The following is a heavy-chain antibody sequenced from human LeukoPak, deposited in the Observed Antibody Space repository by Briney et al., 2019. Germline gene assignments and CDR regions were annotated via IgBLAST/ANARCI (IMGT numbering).Heavy chain of an antibody. CDR2: INPNSGDT. CDR1: GYTFTGYY. V-gene: IGHV1-2*02. J-gene: IGHJ4*02. Sequence: ASVKVSCKASGYTFTGYYMLWVRQAPGQGLEWMGWINPNSGDTNYAQKFQGRVTMTRDTSIRTAYLELSGLRSDDTAVYYCAKNPYEYYFDYWGQGTLVTVSS. D-gene: IGHD5-12*01. CDR3: AKNPYEYYFDY.